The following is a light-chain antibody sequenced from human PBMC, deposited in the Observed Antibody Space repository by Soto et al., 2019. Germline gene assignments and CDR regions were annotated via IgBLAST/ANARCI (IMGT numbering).Light chain of an antibody. CDR2: DTS. CDR3: QHYGRSPGLFT. CDR1: QSVSSY. Sequence: EIVSTQSPATLSLSPGERATLSCRASQSVSSYLAWYQQKPGQAPRLLIYDTSIRASGIPARFSGSGSGTDFTLTISRLEPEDFAVYYCQHYGRSPGLFTFGPGTKVDIK. J-gene: IGKJ3*01. V-gene: IGKV3-20*01.